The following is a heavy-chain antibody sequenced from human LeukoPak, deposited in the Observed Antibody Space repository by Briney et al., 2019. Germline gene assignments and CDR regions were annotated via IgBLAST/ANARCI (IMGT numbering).Heavy chain of an antibody. CDR3: ARHLSGSFSFDY. CDR1: GGSFTGYY. V-gene: IGHV4-34*01. D-gene: IGHD1-26*01. CDR2: IYFTGHT. J-gene: IGHJ4*02. Sequence: KSSETLSLTCTLSGGSFTGYYWSWVRQPPGKGLEWIGQIYFTGHTVYNPSLQSRVTLSLDTSKNQFSLKLSSVTAADTAVYYCARHLSGSFSFDYWGQGTLVTVSS.